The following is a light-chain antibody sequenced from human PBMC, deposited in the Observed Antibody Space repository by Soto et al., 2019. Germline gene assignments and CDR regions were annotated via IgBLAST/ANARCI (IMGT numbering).Light chain of an antibody. CDR1: QDIGNS. Sequence: DIQMTQSPSSLSASVGDRVTITCQASQDIGNSLNWYQQKPGQAPRLLIYDASNRATGIPVRFAGSGSGTDFALTISSLEPEDFVLYYCQHPPTSFGGGTKVDIK. J-gene: IGKJ4*01. CDR2: DAS. CDR3: QHPPTS. V-gene: IGKV1-33*01.